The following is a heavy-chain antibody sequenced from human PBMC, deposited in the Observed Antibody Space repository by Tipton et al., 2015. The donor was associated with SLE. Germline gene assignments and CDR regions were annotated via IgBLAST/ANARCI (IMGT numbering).Heavy chain of an antibody. Sequence: SLRLSCAASGFAFSTYTMHWVRQAPGKGLEWVAVLSYDGSTKFYPDSVKGRFTISRDNSKNALYLQLNSLRADDTAVYFCARSQHRTEISFDYWGQGALVTVSS. J-gene: IGHJ4*02. CDR1: GFAFSTYT. D-gene: IGHD1-14*01. V-gene: IGHV3-30*04. CDR3: ARSQHRTEISFDY. CDR2: LSYDGSTK.